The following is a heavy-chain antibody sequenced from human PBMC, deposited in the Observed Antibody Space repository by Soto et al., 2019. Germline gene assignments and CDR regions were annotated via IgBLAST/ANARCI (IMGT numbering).Heavy chain of an antibody. Sequence: GGSLRLSCAASGFTFSSYSMNWVRQAPGKGLEWVSSISSSSSYIYYADSVKGRFTISRDNAKNSLYLQMNSLRAEDTAVYCCARDLGSSWYPEYFQHWGQGTLVTVSS. D-gene: IGHD6-13*01. CDR1: GFTFSSYS. V-gene: IGHV3-21*01. CDR2: ISSSSSYI. J-gene: IGHJ1*01. CDR3: ARDLGSSWYPEYFQH.